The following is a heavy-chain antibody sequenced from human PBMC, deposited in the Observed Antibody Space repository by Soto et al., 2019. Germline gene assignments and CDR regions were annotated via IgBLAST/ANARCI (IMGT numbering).Heavy chain of an antibody. D-gene: IGHD3-22*01. CDR3: AKVLGASGSGFYYGSYVS. V-gene: IGHV3-23*01. CDR2: ISGGGDRA. J-gene: IGHJ5*02. CDR1: GFTFSDYA. Sequence: GGSLRLSCVASGFTFSDYAINWVRQAPGKGLEWVSSISGGGDRAKYADSVKGRFAMSRDNSKDTAYLEMNSLRVDDTAVYYCAKVLGASGSGFYYGSYVSWGQGTLVTVSS.